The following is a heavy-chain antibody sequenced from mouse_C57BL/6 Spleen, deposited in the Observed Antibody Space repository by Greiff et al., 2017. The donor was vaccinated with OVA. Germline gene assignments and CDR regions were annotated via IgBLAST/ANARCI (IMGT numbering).Heavy chain of an antibody. V-gene: IGHV1-75*01. J-gene: IGHJ3*01. Sequence: VQLQQSGPELVKPGASVKISCKASGYTFTDYYINWVKQRPGQGLEWIGWIFPGSGSTYYNEKFKGKATLTVDKSSSTAYMLLSSLTSEDSAVYFCARPYYYGSSSWFAYWGQGTLVTVSA. CDR2: IFPGSGST. CDR3: ARPYYYGSSSWFAY. CDR1: GYTFTDYY. D-gene: IGHD1-1*01.